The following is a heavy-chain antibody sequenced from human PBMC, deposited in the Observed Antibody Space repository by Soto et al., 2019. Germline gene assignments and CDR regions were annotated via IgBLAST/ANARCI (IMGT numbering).Heavy chain of an antibody. Sequence: QVQLVQSGAEVKKPGASVKVSCKASGYTFTNYAIHWVRQAPGQRLEWMGWINTGKGNTEYSQQFQDRVTIARDTSASTAYMELSSLRFEDTAVYYCARDIPGSGWYDSWGQGTLVTVSS. CDR3: ARDIPGSGWYDS. V-gene: IGHV1-3*04. CDR1: GYTFTNYA. CDR2: INTGKGNT. D-gene: IGHD2-15*01. J-gene: IGHJ5*01.